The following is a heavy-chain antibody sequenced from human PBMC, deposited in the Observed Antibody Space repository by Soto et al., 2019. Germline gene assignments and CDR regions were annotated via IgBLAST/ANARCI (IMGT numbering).Heavy chain of an antibody. V-gene: IGHV5-51*01. Sequence: HGESLKLSCKGSGYSFTSYLIGWVRQMPGKGLEWLGVIYPGDSDTSYSPSFQGQVTIAADKAISTAYRQWSSLKASDTAMYYCARPSVYDFSTDIWGQGTMGTVSS. J-gene: IGHJ3*02. CDR2: IYPGDSDT. CDR1: GYSFTSYL. D-gene: IGHD3-3*01. CDR3: ARPSVYDFSTDI.